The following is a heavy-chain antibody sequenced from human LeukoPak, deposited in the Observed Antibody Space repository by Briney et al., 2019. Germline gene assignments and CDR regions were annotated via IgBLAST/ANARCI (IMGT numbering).Heavy chain of an antibody. CDR1: GYTFSSYS. J-gene: IGHJ4*02. D-gene: IGHD3-10*01. CDR2: ISSSSSTI. Sequence: GGSLRLSCAASGYTFSSYSMNWVRQAPGKGLEWVSYISSSSSTIYYADSVKGRFTISRDKAKNSLYLQMNSLRAEDTAVYYCARAYGSGSYPYYFDYWGQGTLVTVSS. V-gene: IGHV3-48*01. CDR3: ARAYGSGSYPYYFDY.